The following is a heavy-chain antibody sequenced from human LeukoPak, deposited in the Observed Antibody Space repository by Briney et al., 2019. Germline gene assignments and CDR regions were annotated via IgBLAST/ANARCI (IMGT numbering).Heavy chain of an antibody. CDR3: ARLGTVTIRFDY. CDR2: IYYSGST. D-gene: IGHD4-17*01. Sequence: SETLSLTCTVSGGSTSSSSYYWGWIRQPPGKGLEWIGSIYYSGSTHYNPSLKSRVTISVDTSKNQFSLKLSSVTAADTAVYYCARLGTVTIRFDYWGQGTLLTASS. V-gene: IGHV4-39*01. CDR1: GGSTSSSSYY. J-gene: IGHJ4*02.